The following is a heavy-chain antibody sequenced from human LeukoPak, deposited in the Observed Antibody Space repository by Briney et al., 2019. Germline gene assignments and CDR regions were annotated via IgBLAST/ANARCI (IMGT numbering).Heavy chain of an antibody. Sequence: PSETLSLPCTVSGGSISSSSYYWGWIRQPPGKGLQWIGSIYYSGSTYYNPSLKSRVTISVDTSKNQFSLKLSSVTAADTVVYYCASQWLADYWGQGTLVTVSS. CDR3: ASQWLADY. D-gene: IGHD6-19*01. V-gene: IGHV4-39*01. CDR2: IYYSGST. CDR1: GGSISSSSYY. J-gene: IGHJ4*02.